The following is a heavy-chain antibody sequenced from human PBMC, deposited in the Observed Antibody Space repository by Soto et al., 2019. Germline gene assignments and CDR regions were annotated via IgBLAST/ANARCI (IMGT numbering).Heavy chain of an antibody. CDR1: DGSFSGYY. CDR2: INHSGST. D-gene: IGHD4-17*01. J-gene: IGHJ4*02. Sequence: SETLSLTCTFYDGSFSGYYLSLIRKNPFKGLEWIGEINHSGSTNYNPSLKSRVTISVDTSKNQFSLKLSSVTAADTAVYYCARGHRDYGDYVSSSFDYWGQGTLVTVSS. V-gene: IGHV4-34*01. CDR3: ARGHRDYGDYVSSSFDY.